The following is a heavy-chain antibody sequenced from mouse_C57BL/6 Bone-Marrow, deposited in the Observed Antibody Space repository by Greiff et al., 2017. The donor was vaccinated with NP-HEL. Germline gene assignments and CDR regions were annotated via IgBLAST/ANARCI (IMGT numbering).Heavy chain of an antibody. CDR2: IDPETGGT. D-gene: IGHD1-1*01. Sequence: QVQLKQSGAELVRPGASVTLSCKASGYTFTDYEMHWVKQTPVHGLEWIGAIDPETGGTAYNQKFKGKAILTADKSSSTAYMELRSLTSEESAVYYCTRNPLYYGSSYGLDYWGQGTTLTVSS. J-gene: IGHJ2*01. V-gene: IGHV1-15*01. CDR1: GYTFTDYE. CDR3: TRNPLYYGSSYGLDY.